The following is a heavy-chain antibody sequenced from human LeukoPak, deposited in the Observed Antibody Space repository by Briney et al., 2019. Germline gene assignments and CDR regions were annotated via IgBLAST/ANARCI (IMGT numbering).Heavy chain of an antibody. CDR3: ARSTTATGAFDI. V-gene: IGHV4-31*03. J-gene: IGHJ3*02. D-gene: IGHD4-17*01. CDR1: GGSISSGGYY. CDR2: IYYSGST. Sequence: SETLSLTCTVSGGSISSGGYYWSWIRQHPGKGLEWIGYIYYSGSTYYNPSLKSRVTISVDTSKNQFSLKLSSVTAADTAVYYCARSTTATGAFDIWGQGTMVTVSS.